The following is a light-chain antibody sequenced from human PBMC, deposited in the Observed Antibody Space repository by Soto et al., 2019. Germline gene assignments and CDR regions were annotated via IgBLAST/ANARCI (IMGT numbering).Light chain of an antibody. V-gene: IGKV3-11*01. CDR2: DST. J-gene: IGKJ5*01. CDR1: QSIHTS. Sequence: VLTQSPATPSLSPGERATLSCRASQSIHTSLAWYQQKPGQPPRLVVYDSTLRANGVPDRFGGSRSGTELTLTNNNLEPEDFAVYYCQQRNVWPPITFGQGTRLEI. CDR3: QQRNVWPPIT.